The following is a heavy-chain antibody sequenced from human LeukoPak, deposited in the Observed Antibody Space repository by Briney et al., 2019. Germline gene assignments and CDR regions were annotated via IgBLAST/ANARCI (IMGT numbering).Heavy chain of an antibody. V-gene: IGHV4-59*01. J-gene: IGHJ3*02. Sequence: SETLSLTCIVSGGPINSDYWNWLRQPPGQGLEWIGYIYSSGSTNYNPSLNSRVSISLDTSKNQLSLKLGSVTTADTAVYYCARGAGRWAIWGQGTMVTVSS. CDR1: GGPINSDY. D-gene: IGHD4-23*01. CDR2: IYSSGST. CDR3: ARGAGRWAI.